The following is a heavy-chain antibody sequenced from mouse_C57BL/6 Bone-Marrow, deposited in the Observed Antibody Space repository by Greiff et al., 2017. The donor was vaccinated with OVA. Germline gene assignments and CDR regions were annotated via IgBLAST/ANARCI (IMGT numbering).Heavy chain of an antibody. V-gene: IGHV1-4*01. CDR1: GYTFTSYT. J-gene: IGHJ2*01. Sequence: VQLQQSGAELARPGASVKMSCKASGYTFTSYTIHWVKQRPGQGLEWIGYIEPTNDYTNYNQKFKGKATLTADKSSSTAYMQLSSLTSEDSAVYYCTRVYYFDYWGQGTTLTVSS. CDR3: TRVYYFDY. CDR2: IEPTNDYT.